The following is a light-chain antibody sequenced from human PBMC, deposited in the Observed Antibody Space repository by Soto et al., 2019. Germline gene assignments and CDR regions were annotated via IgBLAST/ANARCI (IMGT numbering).Light chain of an antibody. J-gene: IGKJ3*01. V-gene: IGKV1-17*01. CDR2: AAS. CDR1: QGINNF. Sequence: DIEMTQSPSTLSSSAGERATLTSRASQGINNFLGWYQQGPGKAPKRLIYAASNLAGGVPSRFSGSGSGTVFTLTSSSLHPEDFATYYEQQYDCYPYTFGPGTKVDVK. CDR3: QQYDCYPYT.